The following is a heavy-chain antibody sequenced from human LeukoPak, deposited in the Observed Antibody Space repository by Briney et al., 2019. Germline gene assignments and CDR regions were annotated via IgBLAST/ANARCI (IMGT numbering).Heavy chain of an antibody. CDR1: TFTFTTYA. CDR3: ARAPGYYYYYGMDV. D-gene: IGHD2-15*01. Sequence: GGSLRLSCAASTFTFTTYAMSWVRQAPGKGLEWVSAISGSGDNTYYADSVKGRFTISRDNSKNTLYLQMNSLRAEDTAVYYCARAPGYYYYYGMDVWGQGTTVTVSS. J-gene: IGHJ6*02. V-gene: IGHV3-23*01. CDR2: ISGSGDNT.